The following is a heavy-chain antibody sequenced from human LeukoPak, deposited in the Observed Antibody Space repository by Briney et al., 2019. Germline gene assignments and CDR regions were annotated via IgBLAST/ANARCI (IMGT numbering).Heavy chain of an antibody. CDR1: GFTFSSYW. D-gene: IGHD6-13*01. CDR3: ATNPSSSWYLGDY. V-gene: IGHV3-7*03. J-gene: IGHJ4*02. CDR2: IKEDGSEK. Sequence: GGSLRLSCAASGFTFSSYWMSWVRQAPGKGLEWVANIKEDGSEKKYVDSVKGRFTISRDNAKNSLYLQMNSLRAEDTAVYYCATNPSSSWYLGDYWGQGTLVTVSS.